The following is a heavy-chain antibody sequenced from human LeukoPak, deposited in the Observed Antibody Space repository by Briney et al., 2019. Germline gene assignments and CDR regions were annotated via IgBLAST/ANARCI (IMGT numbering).Heavy chain of an antibody. Sequence: GESLKISCKGSGYSFTSYWIGWVRQMPGKGLEWMGIIYPGDSDTRYSPSFQGQVTISADKSISTAYLQWSSLKASDTAMYYCARQTCSGGSCYNNWFDPWGQGTLVTVSS. D-gene: IGHD2-15*01. V-gene: IGHV5-51*01. CDR1: GYSFTSYW. CDR3: ARQTCSGGSCYNNWFDP. CDR2: IYPGDSDT. J-gene: IGHJ5*02.